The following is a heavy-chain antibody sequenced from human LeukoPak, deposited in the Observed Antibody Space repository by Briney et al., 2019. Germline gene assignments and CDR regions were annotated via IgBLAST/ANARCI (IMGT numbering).Heavy chain of an antibody. CDR1: GYTFTGYY. CDR2: MNPNSGNT. V-gene: IGHV1-8*02. CDR3: ARTRSYYYGMDV. J-gene: IGHJ6*02. Sequence: GASVKVSCKASGYTFTGYYMHWVRQAPGQGLEWMGWMNPNSGNTGYAQKFQGRVTMTRNTSISTAYMELSSLRSEDTAVYYCARTRSYYYGMDVWGQGTTVTVSS. D-gene: IGHD2-2*01.